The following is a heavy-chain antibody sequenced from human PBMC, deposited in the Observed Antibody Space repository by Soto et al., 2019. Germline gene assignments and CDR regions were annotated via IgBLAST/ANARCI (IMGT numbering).Heavy chain of an antibody. Sequence: RLSCAASGFTFSSYSMNWVRQAPGKGLEWVSSISSSSSYIYYADSVKGRFTISRDNAKNSLYLQMNSLRAEDTAVYYCARDYEATLYYFDYWGQGTLVTVSS. D-gene: IGHD5-12*01. J-gene: IGHJ4*02. CDR1: GFTFSSYS. CDR3: ARDYEATLYYFDY. CDR2: ISSSSSYI. V-gene: IGHV3-21*01.